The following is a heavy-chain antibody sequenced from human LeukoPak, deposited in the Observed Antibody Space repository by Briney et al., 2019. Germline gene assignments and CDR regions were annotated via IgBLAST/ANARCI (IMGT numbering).Heavy chain of an antibody. J-gene: IGHJ6*02. CDR1: GFTFNSYG. CDR2: ISYDGSNK. V-gene: IGHV3-30*19. Sequence: GRSLRLSCAASGFTFNSYGMHWVRQAPGKGLEWVAVISYDGSNKYYADSVKGRFTISRDNSKNTLYLQMNSLRAEDTAVYYCARDRGYGMDVWGQGTTVTVPS. CDR3: ARDRGYGMDV.